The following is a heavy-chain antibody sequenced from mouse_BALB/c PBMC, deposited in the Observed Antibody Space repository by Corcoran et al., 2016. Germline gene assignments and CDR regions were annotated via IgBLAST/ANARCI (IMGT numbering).Heavy chain of an antibody. CDR2: IDPANGNT. Sequence: EVQLQQSGAELVKPGASVKLSCTASGFNIKDTYMPWVKQRPEQGLEWIGRIDPANGNTKYDPKFQGKATITPDTSSNTAYLQLSSLTSEDTAVYYCANWDWYFDVWGAGTTVTVSS. CDR1: GFNIKDTY. D-gene: IGHD4-1*01. J-gene: IGHJ1*01. CDR3: ANWDWYFDV. V-gene: IGHV14-3*02.